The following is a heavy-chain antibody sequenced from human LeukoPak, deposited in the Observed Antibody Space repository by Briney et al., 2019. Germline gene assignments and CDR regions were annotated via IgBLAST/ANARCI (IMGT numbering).Heavy chain of an antibody. J-gene: IGHJ3*02. CDR3: ARAIKQGYYYDSSGYAFDI. CDR2: IYYSGST. CDR1: GGSISSGDYS. Sequence: SETLSLTCTVSGGSISSGDYSWNWIRQHPGKGLEWIGYIYYSGSTYYNPSLKSRVTISVDTSKNQFSLKLSSVTAADTAVYYCARAIKQGYYYDSSGYAFDIWGQGTMVTVSS. D-gene: IGHD3-22*01. V-gene: IGHV4-31*03.